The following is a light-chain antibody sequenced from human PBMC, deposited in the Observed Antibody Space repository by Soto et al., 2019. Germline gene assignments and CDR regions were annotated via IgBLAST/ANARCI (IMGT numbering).Light chain of an antibody. CDR3: VSYAGSYV. CDR2: DVS. Sequence: QSALTQPRSVSGSPGQSVTISCTGTSSDVGGYNYVSWYQQHPGKAPKLMTYDVSKRPSGVPDRFSGSKSGNTASLTISGLQAEDEADYYCVSYAGSYVFGTGTKVTVL. V-gene: IGLV2-11*01. CDR1: SSDVGGYNY. J-gene: IGLJ1*01.